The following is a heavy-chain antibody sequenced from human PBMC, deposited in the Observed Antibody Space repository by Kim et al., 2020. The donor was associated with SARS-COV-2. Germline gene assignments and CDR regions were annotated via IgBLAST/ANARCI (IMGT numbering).Heavy chain of an antibody. Sequence: GGSLRLSCAASGFTFDDYAMHWVRQAPGKGLEWVSGISWNSGSIGYADSVKGRFTISRDNAKNSLYLQMNSLRAEDTALYYCAKDHSSGYYYYGMDVWGQGTTVTVSS. CDR2: ISWNSGSI. J-gene: IGHJ6*02. CDR1: GFTFDDYA. CDR3: AKDHSSGYYYYGMDV. V-gene: IGHV3-9*01. D-gene: IGHD3-22*01.